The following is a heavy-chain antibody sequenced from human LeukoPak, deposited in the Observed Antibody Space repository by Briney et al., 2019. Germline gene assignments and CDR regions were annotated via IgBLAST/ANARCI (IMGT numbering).Heavy chain of an antibody. CDR3: ARSPLDTSMTIYFDK. V-gene: IGHV3-33*01. CDR2: IWYDGSNK. J-gene: IGHJ4*02. D-gene: IGHD3-22*01. Sequence: GGSLRLSCAASGLTFSGYGMHWVRQAPGKGLEWVAVIWYDGSNKYYADFVKGRFTISRDNSKNTLYLQMNSLRAEDTAIYYCARSPLDTSMTIYFDKWGLGTLVTVSS. CDR1: GLTFSGYG.